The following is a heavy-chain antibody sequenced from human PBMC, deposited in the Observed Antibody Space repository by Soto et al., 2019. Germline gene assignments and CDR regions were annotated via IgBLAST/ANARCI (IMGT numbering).Heavy chain of an antibody. CDR2: IYYSGSN. Sequence: QVQLQESGPGLVKPSQTLSLTCTVSGGSISSGGYYWSWIRQHPGKGLEWIGYIYYSGSNYYNPSLKSRLTISVDTSKNQFSLKLSSVTAADTAVYYCAREGGIVGATAADYWGQGTLVTVSS. CDR1: GGSISSGGYY. J-gene: IGHJ4*02. CDR3: AREGGIVGATAADY. V-gene: IGHV4-31*03. D-gene: IGHD1-26*01.